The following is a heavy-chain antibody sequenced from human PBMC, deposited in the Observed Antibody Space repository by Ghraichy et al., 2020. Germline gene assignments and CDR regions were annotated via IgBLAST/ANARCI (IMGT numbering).Heavy chain of an antibody. D-gene: IGHD1-1*01. J-gene: IGHJ4*02. V-gene: IGHV4-39*07. Sequence: SKTLSLTCTVSGGSISSSSYYWGWIRQPPGKGLEWIGSIYYSGSTYYNPSLKSRVTISVDTSKNQFSLKLSSVTAADTAVYYCARGGYNWSQAPFDYWGQGTLVTVSS. CDR1: GGSISSSSYY. CDR3: ARGGYNWSQAPFDY. CDR2: IYYSGST.